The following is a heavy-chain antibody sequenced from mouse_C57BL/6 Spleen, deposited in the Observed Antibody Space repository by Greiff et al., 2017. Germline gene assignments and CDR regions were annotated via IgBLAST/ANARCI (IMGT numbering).Heavy chain of an antibody. J-gene: IGHJ2*01. D-gene: IGHD3-3*01. V-gene: IGHV2-2*01. CDR2: IWSGGST. Sequence: QVQLQQSGPGLVQPSQSLSITCTVSGFSLTSYGVHWVRQSPGKGLEWLGVIWSGGSTDYNAAFISRLSTSKDNSKYHVFLKMNSMQADDAAIDYGDRNGPRDGVFDYWGKGTTLTVSS. CDR1: GFSLTSYG. CDR3: DRNGPRDGVFDY.